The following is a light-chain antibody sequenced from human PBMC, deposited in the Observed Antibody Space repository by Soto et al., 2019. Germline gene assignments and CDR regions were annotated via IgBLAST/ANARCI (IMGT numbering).Light chain of an antibody. CDR2: EVT. V-gene: IGLV2-14*01. CDR3: SSYTNINTGACV. J-gene: IGLJ1*01. Sequence: QSALTQPASVSGSPGQSITISCTGTSGDIGSYNRVSWYQQHPGQAPKLISYEVTDRPSGVSNRFSGSKSGNTASLTISGLQAEDEAEYYCSSYTNINTGACVFATGTKLTVL. CDR1: SGDIGSYNR.